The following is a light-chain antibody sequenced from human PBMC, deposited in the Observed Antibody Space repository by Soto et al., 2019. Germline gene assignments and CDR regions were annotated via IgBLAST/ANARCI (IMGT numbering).Light chain of an antibody. CDR3: QQLNSHPHT. CDR2: AAS. CDR1: QGISSY. Sequence: DIQLTQSPSFLSASVGDRVTITCRASQGISSYLAWYQQKPGKAPKLLIYAASTLQSGVPSRFSGSGSGTEFTLTISSLQPEDFATYCCQQLNSHPHTFGGGTKVEIK. J-gene: IGKJ4*01. V-gene: IGKV1-9*01.